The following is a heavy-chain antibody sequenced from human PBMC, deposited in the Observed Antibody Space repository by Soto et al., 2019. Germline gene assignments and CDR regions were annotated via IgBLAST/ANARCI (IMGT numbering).Heavy chain of an antibody. J-gene: IGHJ6*02. V-gene: IGHV4-34*01. CDR2: INHSGST. D-gene: IGHD4-4*01. CDR3: ARGRASWGNYVYYYGMDV. CDR1: GGSFSGYY. Sequence: KPSETLSLTCAVYGGSFSGYYWSWIRQPPGKGLEWIGEINHSGSTNYNPSLKSRVTISVDTSKNQFSLKLSSVTAADTAVYYCARGRASWGNYVYYYGMDVWGQGTTVTVSS.